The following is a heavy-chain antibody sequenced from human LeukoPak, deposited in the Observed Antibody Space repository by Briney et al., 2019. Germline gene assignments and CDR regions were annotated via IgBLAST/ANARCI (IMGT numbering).Heavy chain of an antibody. V-gene: IGHV3-30*02. CDR2: IRNDGSII. CDR3: AKDSVSYYYYGMDV. CDR1: GFTFSSYG. D-gene: IGHD3-10*01. Sequence: GGSLRLSCAASGFTFSSYGMHWIRQAPGKGLEWVAFIRNDGSIIYNADSVKGRFTISRDNSKNTLYLQMNSLIAEDTAVYYCAKDSVSYYYYGMDVWGQGTTVTVSS. J-gene: IGHJ6*02.